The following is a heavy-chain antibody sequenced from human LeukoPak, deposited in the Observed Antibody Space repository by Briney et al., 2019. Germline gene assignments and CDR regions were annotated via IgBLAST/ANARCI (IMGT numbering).Heavy chain of an antibody. CDR1: GFTFSSYA. CDR3: AKDGSWSCTD. V-gene: IGHV3-30*02. J-gene: IGHJ4*02. Sequence: GGSLRLSCAASGFTFSSYAMHWVRQGPGKGLEWVAYIAHHGSNKYYADSVKGRFTISRDNSKRTLYLQMNNLRADDTAVYYCAKDGSWSCTDWGQGALVTVSS. D-gene: IGHD2-8*02. CDR2: IAHHGSNK.